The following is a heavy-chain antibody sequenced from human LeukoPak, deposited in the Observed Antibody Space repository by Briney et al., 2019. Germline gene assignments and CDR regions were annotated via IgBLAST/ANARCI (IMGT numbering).Heavy chain of an antibody. J-gene: IGHJ6*02. CDR1: GFTFSDYY. D-gene: IGHD2-2*01. CDR3: ARDCSSTTYYYYGMDV. Sequence: GGSLRLSCAASGFTFSDYYMTWIRQAPGKGLDWVSYISSSGRNTYYADSVKGRFTISRDNAKNTLYLQMNSLRAEDTAVYYCARDCSSTTYYYYGMDVWGQGTTVTVSS. CDR2: ISSSGRNT. V-gene: IGHV3-11*04.